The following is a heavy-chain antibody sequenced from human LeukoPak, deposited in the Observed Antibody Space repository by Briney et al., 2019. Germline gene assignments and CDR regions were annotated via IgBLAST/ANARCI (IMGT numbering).Heavy chain of an antibody. CDR2: IGTAGDT. D-gene: IGHD6-13*01. CDR3: ARGGSSSWFDY. CDR1: GFTFSSYD. V-gene: IGHV3-13*01. J-gene: IGHJ4*02. Sequence: GGSLRLSCAASGFTFSSYDMHWVRQATGKGLEWVSAIGTAGDTYYPGSVKGRFTISRENAKNSLYLQMNSLRAGDTAVYYCARGGSSSWFDYWGQGTLVTVPS.